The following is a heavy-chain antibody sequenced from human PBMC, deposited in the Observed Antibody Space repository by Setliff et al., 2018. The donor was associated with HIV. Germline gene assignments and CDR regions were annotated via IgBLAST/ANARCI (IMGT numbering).Heavy chain of an antibody. Sequence: PSETLSLTCTVSGGSINSYYWSWIRQPPGKGLEWIGYIYYSGNTDYNPSLKSQVTISVDTSKNQFSLSLTSVTDADTAVYYCARGGGPTVVSNFAYWGQGTLVTVSS. CDR2: IYYSGNT. J-gene: IGHJ4*02. CDR3: ARGGGPTVVSNFAY. V-gene: IGHV4-59*03. D-gene: IGHD4-17*01. CDR1: GGSINSYY.